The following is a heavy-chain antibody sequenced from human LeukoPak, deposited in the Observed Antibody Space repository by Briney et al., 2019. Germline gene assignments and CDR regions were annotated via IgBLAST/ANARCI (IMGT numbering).Heavy chain of an antibody. V-gene: IGHV3-11*04. Sequence: LSLTCAVYGGSFSDYYMSWIRQAPGKGLEWVSYISSSGSTIYYADSVKGRFTISRDNAKNSLCLQMNSLRAEDTAVYYCARDQMVVATGGGSFDYWGQGTLVTVSS. CDR1: GGSFSDYY. D-gene: IGHD5-12*01. CDR2: ISSSGSTI. CDR3: ARDQMVVATGGGSFDY. J-gene: IGHJ4*02.